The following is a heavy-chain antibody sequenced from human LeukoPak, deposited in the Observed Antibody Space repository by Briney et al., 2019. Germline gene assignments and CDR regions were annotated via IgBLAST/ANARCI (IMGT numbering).Heavy chain of an antibody. D-gene: IGHD6-6*01. CDR1: GFTFSIYA. J-gene: IGHJ4*02. CDR2: ISGSGDNT. V-gene: IGHV3-23*01. Sequence: GGSLRLSCAASGFTFSIYAMTWVRQAPGEGLEWVSTISGSGDNTFYADSVKGRFTISRDNSQNTVYLQMNSLRAEDTAIYYCAKGYNRSSEYTPLDYWGQGTLVTVSS. CDR3: AKGYNRSSEYTPLDY.